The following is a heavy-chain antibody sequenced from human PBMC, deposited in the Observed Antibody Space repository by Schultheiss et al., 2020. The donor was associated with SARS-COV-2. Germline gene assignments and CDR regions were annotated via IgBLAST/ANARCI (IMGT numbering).Heavy chain of an antibody. J-gene: IGHJ2*01. CDR1: GYTFTSYA. CDR2: INAGNGNT. D-gene: IGHD3-22*01. V-gene: IGHV1-3*01. Sequence: ASVKVSCKASGYTFTSYAMHWVRQAPGQRLEWMGWINAGNGNTKYSQKFQGWVTMTRDTSISTAYMELSRLRSDDTAVYYCARDPDSSGYDWYFDLWGRGTLVTVSS. CDR3: ARDPDSSGYDWYFDL.